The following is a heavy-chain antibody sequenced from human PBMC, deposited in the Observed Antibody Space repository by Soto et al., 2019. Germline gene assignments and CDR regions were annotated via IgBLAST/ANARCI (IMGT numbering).Heavy chain of an antibody. CDR2: IWYDGSNK. CDR3: ARCSGGSCYLAIDY. D-gene: IGHD2-15*01. J-gene: IGHJ4*02. Sequence: QVQLVESGGGVVQPGRSLRLSCAASGFTFSSYGMHWVRQAPGKGLEWVAVIWYDGSNKYYADSVKGRFTISRDNSKNTLYLQMNSLRAEDTAVYYCARCSGGSCYLAIDYWGQGTLVTVSS. CDR1: GFTFSSYG. V-gene: IGHV3-33*01.